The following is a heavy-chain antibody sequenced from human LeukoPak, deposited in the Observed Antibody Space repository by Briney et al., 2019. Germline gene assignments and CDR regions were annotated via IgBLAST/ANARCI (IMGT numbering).Heavy chain of an antibody. D-gene: IGHD3-16*01. J-gene: IGHJ4*02. Sequence: KPSETLSLTCAVYGGSFSGYYWSWIRQPPGEGLEWIGEINHSGSTNYNPSLKSRVTISVDTSENQFSLKLSSVTAADTAVYYCARTRGMSYWGQGTLVTVSS. CDR2: INHSGST. V-gene: IGHV4-34*01. CDR3: ARTRGMSY. CDR1: GGSFSGYY.